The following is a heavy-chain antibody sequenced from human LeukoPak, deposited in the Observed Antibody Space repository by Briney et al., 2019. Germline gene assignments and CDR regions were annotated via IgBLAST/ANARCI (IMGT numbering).Heavy chain of an antibody. CDR1: GFIFSSYA. CDR2: ISGSGGST. V-gene: IGHV3-23*01. CDR3: AKSAVVVPAATKKNWFDP. J-gene: IGHJ5*02. D-gene: IGHD2-2*01. Sequence: GGSLRLSCPASGFIFSSYAMSWVRQAAGKGLEWVSGISGSGGSTYYADSVKGRFTISRDNSKNTLYLQMNSLRAEDTAVYYCAKSAVVVPAATKKNWFDPWGQGTLVTVSS.